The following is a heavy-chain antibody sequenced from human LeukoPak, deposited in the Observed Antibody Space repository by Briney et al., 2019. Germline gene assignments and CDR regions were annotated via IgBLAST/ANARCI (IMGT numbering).Heavy chain of an antibody. V-gene: IGHV3-23*01. Sequence: PGESLRLSCVASGFTFNTYNMNWVRQAPGKGLEWVSGISGSGVYTYYADSVKGRFTISRDNSKNTLYLVMNSLRVDDTAVYYCAKAVDLATISVDIWGQGTMVTVSS. J-gene: IGHJ3*02. CDR2: ISGSGVYT. D-gene: IGHD5-24*01. CDR1: GFTFNTYN. CDR3: AKAVDLATISVDI.